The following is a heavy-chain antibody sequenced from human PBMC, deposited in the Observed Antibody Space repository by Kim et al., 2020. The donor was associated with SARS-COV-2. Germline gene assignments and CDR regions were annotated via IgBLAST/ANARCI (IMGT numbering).Heavy chain of an antibody. CDR3: ASPAYYYGSGSYREVFDY. Sequence: GRSLRLSCAASGFTFSTYGMHWVRQAPGKGLEWVAVISYDGSNKYYADSVKGRFTISRDNSKNTLYLQMNSLRAEDTAVYYCASPAYYYGSGSYREVFDYWGQGTLVTVSS. CDR1: GFTFSTYG. D-gene: IGHD3-10*01. J-gene: IGHJ4*02. CDR2: ISYDGSNK. V-gene: IGHV3-33*05.